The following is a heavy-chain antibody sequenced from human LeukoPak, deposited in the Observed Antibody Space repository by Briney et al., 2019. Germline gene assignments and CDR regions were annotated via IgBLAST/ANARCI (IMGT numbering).Heavy chain of an antibody. J-gene: IGHJ4*02. CDR1: GFTFSSYS. V-gene: IGHV3-21*01. CDR2: ISGNSFWI. CDR3: ARKVPSAQSDF. Sequence: GGSLRLSCVISGFTFSSYSMIWVRQAPGKGLEWVSAISGNSFWIYYADSVKGRFTISRDNAKNSLYLQMDSLRADDTAVYYCARKVPSAQSDFWGQGTPVTVSS.